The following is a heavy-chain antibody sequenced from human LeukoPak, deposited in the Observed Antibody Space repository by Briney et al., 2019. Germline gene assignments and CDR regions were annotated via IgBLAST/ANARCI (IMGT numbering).Heavy chain of an antibody. CDR2: IIPIFGTA. CDR1: GGTFSSYA. V-gene: IGHV1-69*06. Sequence: GASVKVSCKASGGTFSSYAISWVRQAPGPGLEWMGRIIPIFGTANYAQKFQGRVTITADKSTSTAYMELSSLGSEDTAVYYCARDETGQLVPWFDPWGQGTLVTVSS. D-gene: IGHD6-6*01. J-gene: IGHJ5*02. CDR3: ARDETGQLVPWFDP.